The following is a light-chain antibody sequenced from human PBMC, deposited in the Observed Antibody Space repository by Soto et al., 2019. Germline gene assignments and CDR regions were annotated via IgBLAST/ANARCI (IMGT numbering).Light chain of an antibody. CDR2: GAS. CDR3: QQYGSSPPT. Sequence: EIVLTHSPGTLSLSPGERATLSCRASQSVSTNYLAWYQRKPGQAPRLLIYGASSRATDIPNRFSGSGSGTDFTLTITRLKAEYFAVYYCQQYGSSPPTFGQGPKVEIK. CDR1: QSVSTNY. J-gene: IGKJ1*01. V-gene: IGKV3-20*01.